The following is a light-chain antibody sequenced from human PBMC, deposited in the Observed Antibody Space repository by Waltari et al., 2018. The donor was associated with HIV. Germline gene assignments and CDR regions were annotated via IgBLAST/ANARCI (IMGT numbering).Light chain of an antibody. V-gene: IGLV7-46*01. Sequence: QVVVTQEPSLSLSPGGTVAVTCASVTGSVSKNHYTHWHQLKPGQAPRTLIYDTEKRHPWTPGRFAGSLIGGRAALMLAGALPDDEADDYCLLSYSGVRVFGGGTKLTV. CDR1: TGSVSKNHY. J-gene: IGLJ3*02. CDR3: LLSYSGVRV. CDR2: DTE.